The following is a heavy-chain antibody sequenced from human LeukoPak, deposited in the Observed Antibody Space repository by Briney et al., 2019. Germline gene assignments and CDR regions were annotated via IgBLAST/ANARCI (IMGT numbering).Heavy chain of an antibody. J-gene: IGHJ6*02. V-gene: IGHV3-7*01. D-gene: IGHD2-2*01. CDR2: INKDGSEQ. Sequence: GGSLRLSCAASGLSFSSYWMSWVRQAPGKGLEWVAKINKDGSEQYFVDSVKGRFTISRDNAKNSLYLQMNSLRAEDTAVYYCARDGCSSTSCYYYYGMDVWGQGTTVTVSS. CDR3: ARDGCSSTSCYYYYGMDV. CDR1: GLSFSSYW.